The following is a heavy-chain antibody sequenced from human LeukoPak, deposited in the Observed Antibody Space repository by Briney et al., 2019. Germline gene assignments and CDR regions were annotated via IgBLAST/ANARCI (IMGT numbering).Heavy chain of an antibody. CDR2: MNPNSGNT. V-gene: IGHV1-8*01. D-gene: IGHD6-6*01. Sequence: ASVKVSCKASGYTFTSYDINWVRQATGQGLEWMGWMNPNSGNTGYAQKFQGRVTMTRNTSLSTAYMELSSLRSEDTAVYYCARAVKSDIAARRGRYYGMDVWGQGTTVTVSS. CDR1: GYTFTSYD. J-gene: IGHJ6*02. CDR3: ARAVKSDIAARRGRYYGMDV.